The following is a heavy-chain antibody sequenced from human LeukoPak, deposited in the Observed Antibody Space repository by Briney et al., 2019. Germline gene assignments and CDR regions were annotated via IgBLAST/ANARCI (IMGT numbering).Heavy chain of an antibody. D-gene: IGHD5-18*01. V-gene: IGHV1-69*06. CDR1: GGTFSSYA. CDR2: IIPIFGTA. Sequence: SVKVSCKASGGTFSSYAISWVRQAPGQGLEWMGGIIPIFGTANYAQKFQGRVTITADKSTSTAYMELSSLRSDDTAVYYCARDSWSDTAMANWFDPWGQGTLVTVSS. CDR3: ARDSWSDTAMANWFDP. J-gene: IGHJ5*02.